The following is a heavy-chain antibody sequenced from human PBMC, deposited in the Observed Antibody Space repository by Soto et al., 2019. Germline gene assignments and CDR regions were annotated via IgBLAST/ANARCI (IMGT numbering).Heavy chain of an antibody. CDR1: GYTFSSHC. CDR3: ARRHCSGGICFFFDY. Sequence: GESLKISCEGYGYTFSSHCIAWVRQMPGKGLEWMGIINLGDSHTIYSPSFQGQVTISADKSINNAYQQWNSLETSDTAIFFCARRHCSGGICFFFDYWGQGTLVTVSS. V-gene: IGHV5-51*01. D-gene: IGHD2-15*01. CDR2: INLGDSHT. J-gene: IGHJ4*02.